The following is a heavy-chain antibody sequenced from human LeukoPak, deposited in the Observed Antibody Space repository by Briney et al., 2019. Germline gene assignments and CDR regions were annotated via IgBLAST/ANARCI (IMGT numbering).Heavy chain of an antibody. Sequence: SETLSLTCTVSGASISNYYWSWIRQPPGKGLEWIGYIYYSGSTNYNPSLKSRVTISVDTSKNQFSLKLSSVTAADTAVYYCARLGEGFGEFPGKNLYYFDYWGQGTLVTVSS. CDR3: ARLGEGFGEFPGKNLYYFDY. J-gene: IGHJ4*02. CDR1: GASISNYY. D-gene: IGHD3-10*01. V-gene: IGHV4-59*01. CDR2: IYYSGST.